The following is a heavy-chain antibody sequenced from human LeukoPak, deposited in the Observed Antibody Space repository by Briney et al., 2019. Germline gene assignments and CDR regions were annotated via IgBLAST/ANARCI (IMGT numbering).Heavy chain of an antibody. CDR3: ARALSPGWCGA. Sequence: ASVTVSCKASGYTFTSYAMHWVRQAPGQRLEWMGWINAGNGNTKYSQKFQGRVTITRDTSASTAYMELSSLRSEDTAVYYCARALSPGWCGAWGQGTLVTVSS. D-gene: IGHD3-10*01. CDR1: GYTFTSYA. J-gene: IGHJ5*02. CDR2: INAGNGNT. V-gene: IGHV1-3*01.